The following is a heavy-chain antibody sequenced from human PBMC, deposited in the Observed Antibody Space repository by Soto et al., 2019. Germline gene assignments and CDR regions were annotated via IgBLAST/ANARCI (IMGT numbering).Heavy chain of an antibody. J-gene: IGHJ5*02. Sequence: PSETLSLTCTVSGGSISGYYWSWLRQPPGKGLEWIGYIYNIGSTNYNPSLRSRLTITKDTSNNQVVLIMTNMDPVDTATYYCAHGLGYSNGWQYFHTWGQGTLVTVSS. V-gene: IGHV4-59*01. CDR2: IYNIGST. D-gene: IGHD6-19*01. CDR3: AHGLGYSNGWQYFHT. CDR1: GGSISGYY.